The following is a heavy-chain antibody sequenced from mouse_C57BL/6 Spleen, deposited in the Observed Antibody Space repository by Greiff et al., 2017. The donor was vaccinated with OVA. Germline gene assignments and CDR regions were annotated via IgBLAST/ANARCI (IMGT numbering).Heavy chain of an antibody. Sequence: QVHVKQPGAELVKPGASVKLSCKASGYTFTSYWMHWVKQRPGRGLEWIGRIDPNSGGTKYNEKFKSKATLTVDKPSSTAYMQLSSLTSEDSAVYYCARATVVASYYFDYWGQGTTLTVSS. CDR2: IDPNSGGT. CDR3: ARATVVASYYFDY. D-gene: IGHD1-1*01. CDR1: GYTFTSYW. V-gene: IGHV1-72*01. J-gene: IGHJ2*01.